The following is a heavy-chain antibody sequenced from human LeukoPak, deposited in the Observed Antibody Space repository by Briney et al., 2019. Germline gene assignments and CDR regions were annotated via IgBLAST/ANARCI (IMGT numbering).Heavy chain of an antibody. CDR2: INHSGST. CDR3: ARTPGDYYNWFDS. CDR1: GGSFSGYY. J-gene: IGHJ5*01. Sequence: PSETLSLTCAVYGGSFSGYYWSWIRQPPGKGLEWIGEINHSGSTNYNPSLKSRVTISVDTSKNQFSLKLSSVTAADTAVYYCARTPGDYYNWFDSWGQGTLVTVSS. D-gene: IGHD4-17*01. V-gene: IGHV4-34*01.